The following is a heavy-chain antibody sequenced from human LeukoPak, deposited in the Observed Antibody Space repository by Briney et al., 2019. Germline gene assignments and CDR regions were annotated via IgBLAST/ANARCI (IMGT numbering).Heavy chain of an antibody. CDR3: AKLNSVGATDY. J-gene: IGHJ4*02. D-gene: IGHD1-26*01. CDR2: ISNSGGST. CDR1: GFTFTIYA. Sequence: GGSLRLSCAASGFTFTIYAMSWVRQAPGKGLEWASAISNSGGSTYYADSVKGRFTLSRDNSKNTLYLQMNSLRAEDTAVYYCAKLNSVGATDYWGQGTLVTVSS. V-gene: IGHV3-23*01.